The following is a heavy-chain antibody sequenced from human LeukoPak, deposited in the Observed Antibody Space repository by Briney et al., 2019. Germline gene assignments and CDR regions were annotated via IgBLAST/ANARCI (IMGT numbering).Heavy chain of an antibody. CDR1: GFTFSSYA. CDR3: ARDFSPYTNGWYAGY. J-gene: IGHJ4*02. V-gene: IGHV3-30-3*01. Sequence: GGSLRLSCTVSGFTFSSYAIHWVRQAPGKGLEWVAVISYDGNNKYYADSVRGRFTISRDNSRDTLYLQMNSLRAEDTAVYYCARDFSPYTNGWYAGYWGQGTLVTVSS. CDR2: ISYDGNNK. D-gene: IGHD6-19*01.